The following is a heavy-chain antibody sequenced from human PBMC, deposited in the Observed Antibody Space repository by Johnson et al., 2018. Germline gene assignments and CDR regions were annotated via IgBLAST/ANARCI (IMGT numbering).Heavy chain of an antibody. J-gene: IGHJ6*02. CDR2: IWYDGSNK. CDR3: ARDSRFLEWLLYSDGMDV. Sequence: VQLVESGGGVVQPGRSLRLSCAASGFTFSSYGMHWVRQAPGKGLAWVAVIWYDGSNKYYADSVKGRFTISRDNSKNTLYLQMNSLRAEDTAVYYCARDSRFLEWLLYSDGMDVWGQGTTVTVSS. D-gene: IGHD3-3*01. CDR1: GFTFSSYG. V-gene: IGHV3-33*01.